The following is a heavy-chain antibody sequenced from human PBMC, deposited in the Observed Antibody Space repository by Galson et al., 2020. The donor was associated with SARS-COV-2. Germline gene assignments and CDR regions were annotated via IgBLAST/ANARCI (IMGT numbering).Heavy chain of an antibody. D-gene: IGHD1-26*01. CDR1: GFTFSSYG. CDR2: ISYDGSNK. V-gene: IGHV3-30*18. CDR3: AKCLRQWELSYFDY. Sequence: GGSLRLSCAASGFTFSSYGMHWVRQAPGKGLEWVAVISYDGSNKYYADSVKGRFTISRDNSKNTLYLQMNSLRAEDTAVYYCAKCLRQWELSYFDYWGQGTLVTVSS. J-gene: IGHJ4*02.